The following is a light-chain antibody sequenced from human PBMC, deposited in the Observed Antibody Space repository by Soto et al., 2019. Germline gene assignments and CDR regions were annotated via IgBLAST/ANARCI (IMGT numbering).Light chain of an antibody. Sequence: DIQMTQSPSTLSASVGARVTISCRASQNINTWLAWYKQQPGKAPQLLIYKASSLESGVPSRFSGSGSGTDFTLTICSLRPDDFVTFYCQQYNDSFPTFGQGTKVEIK. J-gene: IGKJ1*01. V-gene: IGKV1-5*03. CDR1: QNINTW. CDR2: KAS. CDR3: QQYNDSFPT.